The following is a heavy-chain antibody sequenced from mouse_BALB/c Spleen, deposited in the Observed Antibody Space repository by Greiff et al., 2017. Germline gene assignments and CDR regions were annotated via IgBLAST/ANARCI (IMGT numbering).Heavy chain of an antibody. CDR3: ARGYYYGSSPYHAMDY. J-gene: IGHJ4*01. CDR1: GFTFTDYY. D-gene: IGHD1-1*01. Sequence: DVHLVESGGGLVQPGGSLRLSCATSGFTFTDYYMSWVRQPPGKALEWLGFIRNKANGYTTEYSASVKGRFTISRDNSQSILYLQMNTLSAEDSATYYCARGYYYGSSPYHAMDYWGQGTSVTVSS. V-gene: IGHV7-3*02. CDR2: IRNKANGYTT.